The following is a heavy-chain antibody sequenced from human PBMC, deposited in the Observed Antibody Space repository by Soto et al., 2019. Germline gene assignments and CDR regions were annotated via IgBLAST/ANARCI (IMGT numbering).Heavy chain of an antibody. CDR1: GGSISSYY. D-gene: IGHD4-17*01. V-gene: IGHV4-59*08. CDR3: ARRYGPGFDY. J-gene: IGHJ4*02. Sequence: QVPLQESGPGLVKPSETLSLTCTVSGGSISSYYWSWIRQPPGKGLEWIGYIYYSGSTNYNPSLKSRVTISVDTSKNQFSLKLSSVTAADTAVYYCARRYGPGFDYWGQGTLVTVSS. CDR2: IYYSGST.